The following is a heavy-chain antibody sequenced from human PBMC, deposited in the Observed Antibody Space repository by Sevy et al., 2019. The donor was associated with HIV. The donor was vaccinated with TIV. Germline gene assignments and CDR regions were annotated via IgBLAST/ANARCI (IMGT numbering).Heavy chain of an antibody. V-gene: IGHV5-51*01. Sequence: GESLKISCEGSGYSFTSHWIGWVRHMPGKGLEWMGFIYPDDSESRYSPSFQGQVTFSADKSISTAYLQWSSLKASDTAMYYCATSRSGYFDSSGYYIYRGQGTMVTVSS. CDR1: GYSFTSHW. D-gene: IGHD3-22*01. CDR3: ATSRSGYFDSSGYYIY. CDR2: IYPDDSES. J-gene: IGHJ4*02.